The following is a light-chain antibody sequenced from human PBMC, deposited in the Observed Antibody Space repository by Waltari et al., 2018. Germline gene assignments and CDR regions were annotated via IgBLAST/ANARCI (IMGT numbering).Light chain of an antibody. CDR2: GSR. CDR3: QSYDSSLSGYV. V-gene: IGLV1-40*01. CDR1: SSTIGAGYD. J-gene: IGLJ1*01. Sequence: QSVLTQPPSVSGAPGQRVTISCTGSSSTIGAGYDVHWYKQLPGTAPKLLIYGSRNRHAGVPDRFAGSKSGSSASLDITGVRGAEEADYYCQSYDSSLSGYVFGTATKVTVL.